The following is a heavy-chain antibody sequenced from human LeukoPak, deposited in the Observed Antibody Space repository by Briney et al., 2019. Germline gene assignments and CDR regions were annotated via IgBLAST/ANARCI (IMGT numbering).Heavy chain of an antibody. J-gene: IGHJ4*02. D-gene: IGHD3-9*01. CDR2: MNPNSGNT. CDR3: ARDRLRYFDWLLWAREFDC. CDR1: GYTFTSYD. Sequence: ASVKVSCKASGYTFTSYDINWVRQATGQGLEWMGWMNPNSGNTGYAQKFQGRVTMTTDTSTSTAYMELRSLRSDDTAVYYCARDRLRYFDWLLWAREFDCWGQGTLVTVSS. V-gene: IGHV1-8*01.